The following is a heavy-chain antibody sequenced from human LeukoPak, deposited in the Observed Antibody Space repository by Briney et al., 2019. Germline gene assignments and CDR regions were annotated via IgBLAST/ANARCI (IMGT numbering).Heavy chain of an antibody. D-gene: IGHD4-11*01. CDR1: GFTFSSYA. CDR3: AKRTDYSNYGPFDY. V-gene: IGHV3-23*01. CDR2: ISGSGGST. Sequence: GGSLRLSCAASGFTFSSYAMSWVRQAPGKGLEWVSAISGSGGSTYYADSVKGRFTISRVNSKNTLFLQMNSLRAEDTAVYYCAKRTDYSNYGPFDYWGQGTLVTVSS. J-gene: IGHJ4*02.